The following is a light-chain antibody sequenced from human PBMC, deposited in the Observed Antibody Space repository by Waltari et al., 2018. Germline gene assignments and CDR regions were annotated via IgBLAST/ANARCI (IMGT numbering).Light chain of an antibody. J-gene: IGLJ2*01. CDR3: SSYTSSSRV. V-gene: IGLV2-14*01. CDR2: EVS. Sequence: QSALTQPASGSGSPGQSITITCTGTSSDGGGYNYVTWYQQPPGKAPKLMIYEVSNRPSGVSNRFSGSKSGNTASLTISGLQAEDEADYYCSSYTSSSRVFGGGTKLTVL. CDR1: SSDGGGYNY.